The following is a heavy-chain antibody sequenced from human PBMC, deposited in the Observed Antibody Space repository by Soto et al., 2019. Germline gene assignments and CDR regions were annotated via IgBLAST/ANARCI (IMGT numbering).Heavy chain of an antibody. CDR2: ISGSGGST. V-gene: IGHV3-23*01. D-gene: IGHD5-18*01. CDR3: AKERGYNYGYDAMDV. J-gene: IGHJ6*02. CDR1: GFTFSSYA. Sequence: EVQLLESGGGLVQPGGSLRLSCAASGFTFSSYAMSWVRQAPGKGLEWVSGISGSGGSTYYADSVKGRFTISRDNSKNTLYLQTNSVRAEDTAVYYCAKERGYNYGYDAMDVWGQGTTVTVSS.